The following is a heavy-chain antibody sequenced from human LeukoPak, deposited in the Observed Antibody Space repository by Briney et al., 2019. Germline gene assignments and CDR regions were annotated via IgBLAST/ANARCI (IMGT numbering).Heavy chain of an antibody. CDR2: IIPIFGTA. V-gene: IGHV1-69*13. J-gene: IGHJ5*02. CDR3: ARGGEDCSSTSCYEDPWFDP. CDR1: GGTFSSYA. Sequence: SVKVSCKASGGTFSSYAISWVRQAPGQGLEWMGRIIPIFGTANYAQKFQGRVTITADESTSTAYMELSSLRSEDTAVYYCARGGEDCSSTSCYEDPWFDPWGQGTLVTVSS. D-gene: IGHD2-2*01.